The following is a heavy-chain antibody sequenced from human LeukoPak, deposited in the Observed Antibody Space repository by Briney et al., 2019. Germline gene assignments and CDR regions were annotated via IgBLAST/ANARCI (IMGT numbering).Heavy chain of an antibody. CDR1: GFTFSSYA. D-gene: IGHD6-13*01. J-gene: IGHJ4*02. CDR2: ISYDGSNK. CDR3: AKDPAAAGNSGEIDY. V-gene: IGHV3-30-3*01. Sequence: PGRSLRLSCAASGFTFSSYAMHWVRQAPGKGLEWVAVISYDGSNKYYADSVKGRFTISRDNSKNTLLLQMNSLRAEDTAVYYCAKDPAAAGNSGEIDYWGQGTLVTVSS.